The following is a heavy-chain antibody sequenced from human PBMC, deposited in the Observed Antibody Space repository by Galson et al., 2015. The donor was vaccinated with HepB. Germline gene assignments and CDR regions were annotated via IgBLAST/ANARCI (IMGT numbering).Heavy chain of an antibody. J-gene: IGHJ5*02. CDR1: GGSFSGYY. CDR2: INHSGST. CDR3: AREQRRGQYCSGGSCPLDPFDP. V-gene: IGHV4-34*01. Sequence: LSLTCAVYGGSFSGYYWSWIRQPPGKGLEWIGEINHSGSTNYNPSLKSRVTISVDTSKNQFSLKLSSVTAADTAVYYCAREQRRGQYCSGGSCPLDPFDPWGQGTLVTVSS. D-gene: IGHD2-15*01.